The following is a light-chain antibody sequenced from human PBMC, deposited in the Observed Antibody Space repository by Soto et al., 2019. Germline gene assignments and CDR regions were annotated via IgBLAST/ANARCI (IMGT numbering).Light chain of an antibody. CDR2: AAS. V-gene: IGKV1-12*01. Sequence: DIQLTQSPSSVSASVGDRVTITCRASQGISGYLAWYQQKPGKVPKLLIYAASSLQSGVPLRFSGSGSETDFTLTISSLQAEDSATYYCQQANSFPLTFGGGTKVDIK. CDR3: QQANSFPLT. J-gene: IGKJ4*01. CDR1: QGISGY.